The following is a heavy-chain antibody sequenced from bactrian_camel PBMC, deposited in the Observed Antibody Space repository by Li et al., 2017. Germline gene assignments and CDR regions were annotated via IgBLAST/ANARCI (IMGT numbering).Heavy chain of an antibody. Sequence: HVQLVESGGGSVQAGGSLRLSCEVSGITEGTNCIGWFRQAPGQHLQWVSSIYADGSRTDYHWSVKGRFTISRDNAENTVYLQMNSLQSEDTALYYCAKGLYSTADAVGHRVRGQGTQVTVS. CDR2: IYADGSRT. CDR1: GITEGTNC. J-gene: IGHJ4*01. V-gene: IGHV3-2*01. D-gene: IGHD1*01.